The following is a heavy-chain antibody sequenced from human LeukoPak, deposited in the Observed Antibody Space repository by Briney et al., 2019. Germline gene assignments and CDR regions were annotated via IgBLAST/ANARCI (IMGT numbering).Heavy chain of an antibody. V-gene: IGHV4-61*01. D-gene: IGHD1-14*01. CDR2: IYYSGST. CDR1: VYSISSGYY. CDR3: ARTGYYYYMDV. Sequence: SETLSLTCTVSVYSISSGYYWGWIRQPPGKGLEWIGYIYYSGSTNYNPSLKSRVTISVDTSKNQFSLKLSSVTAADTAVYYCARTGYYYYMDVWGKGTTVTVSS. J-gene: IGHJ6*03.